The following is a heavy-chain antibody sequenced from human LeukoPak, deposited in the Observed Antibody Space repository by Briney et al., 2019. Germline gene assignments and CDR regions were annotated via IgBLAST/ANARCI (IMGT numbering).Heavy chain of an antibody. CDR1: GFTFSSYG. CDR3: VKSRESSIWYSLGDY. J-gene: IGHJ4*02. V-gene: IGHV3-23*01. Sequence: GGSLRLSCAASGFTFSSYGMSWVRQAPGKGLEWVSTITSSGGNTYYAQTVKGRFTISRDNSKNTMSLQMSSLRVEDTAVYYCVKSRESSIWYSLGDYWGQGTVVTVSS. CDR2: ITSSGGNT. D-gene: IGHD6-13*01.